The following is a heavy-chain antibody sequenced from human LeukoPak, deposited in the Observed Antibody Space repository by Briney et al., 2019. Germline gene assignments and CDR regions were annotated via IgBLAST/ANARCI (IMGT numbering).Heavy chain of an antibody. CDR3: ARDPYGGNSIPY. Sequence: ASVKVSCKASGYTFTSYDINWVRQATGQGLEWMGWISAYNGNTNYAQKLQGRVTMTTDTSTSTAYMELRSLRSDDTAVYYCARDPYGGNSIPYWGQGTLVTVSS. J-gene: IGHJ4*02. CDR1: GYTFTSYD. V-gene: IGHV1-18*01. D-gene: IGHD4-23*01. CDR2: ISAYNGNT.